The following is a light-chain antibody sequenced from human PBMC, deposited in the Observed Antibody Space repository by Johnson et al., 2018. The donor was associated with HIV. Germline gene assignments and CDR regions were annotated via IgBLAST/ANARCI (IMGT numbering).Light chain of an antibody. Sequence: SVLTQPPSVSAAPGQKVTIYCSGSSSNVGNNYVSWYQQLPGTAPKLLIYETNKRPSGIPDRFSGSKSGTSATLGITGLQTGDEADYYCGTWDTSLSAGGVFGTGTKVTVL. V-gene: IGLV1-51*02. CDR1: SSNVGNNY. CDR2: ETN. J-gene: IGLJ1*01. CDR3: GTWDTSLSAGGV.